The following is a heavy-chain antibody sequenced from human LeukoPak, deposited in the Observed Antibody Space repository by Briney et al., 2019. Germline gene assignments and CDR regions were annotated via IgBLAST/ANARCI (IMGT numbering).Heavy chain of an antibody. J-gene: IGHJ3*02. D-gene: IGHD3-22*01. Sequence: SETLSLTCTVSGGSINSYYWSWIRQPPGKGLEWIGYIYDSGSTNYNPSLKSRVTISVDTSNNQFSLKLSSVIAADTAVYYCACLTTADAFDIWGQGTMVTVSS. CDR3: ACLTTADAFDI. V-gene: IGHV4-59*01. CDR1: GGSINSYY. CDR2: IYDSGST.